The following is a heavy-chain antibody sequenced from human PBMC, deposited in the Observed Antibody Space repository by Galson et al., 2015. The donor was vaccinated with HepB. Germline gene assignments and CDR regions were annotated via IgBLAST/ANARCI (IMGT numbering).Heavy chain of an antibody. CDR3: ARLVVTMVRGVVYDYYGMDV. V-gene: IGHV6-1*01. D-gene: IGHD3-10*01. CDR1: GDSVSSNSAA. Sequence: CAISGDSVSSNSAAWTWIRQSPSRGLEWLGRTYYRSKWYNDYAVSMKSRITINPDTSKNQFSLQLNSVTPEDTAVYYCARLVVTMVRGVVYDYYGMDVWGPGTTVTVSS. CDR2: TYYRSKWYN. J-gene: IGHJ6*02.